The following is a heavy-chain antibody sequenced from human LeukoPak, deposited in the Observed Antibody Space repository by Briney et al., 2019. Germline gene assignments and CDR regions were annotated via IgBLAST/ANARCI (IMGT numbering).Heavy chain of an antibody. Sequence: GGSLRLSCAPSRVTFSGYSMNWVREAPGKGLEWVSYISSGSSTIYYADSVKGRFTISRDNAKNSLYLQMNSLRDEDTAVYYCARDWYFDYWGQGTLVTVSS. V-gene: IGHV3-48*02. CDR1: RVTFSGYS. CDR2: ISSGSSTI. J-gene: IGHJ4*02. CDR3: ARDWYFDY.